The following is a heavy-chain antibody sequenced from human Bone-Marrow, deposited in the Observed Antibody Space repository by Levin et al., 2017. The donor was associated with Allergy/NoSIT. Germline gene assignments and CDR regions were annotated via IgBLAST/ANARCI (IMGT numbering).Heavy chain of an antibody. Sequence: AGGSLRLSCAASGFTFSSYAMHWVRQAPGKGLEWVAVISYDGSNKYYADSVKGRFTISRDNSKNTLYLQMNSLRAEDTAVYYCARGLYFDWLFVPDYWGQGTLVTVSS. CDR2: ISYDGSNK. CDR3: ARGLYFDWLFVPDY. V-gene: IGHV3-30-3*01. J-gene: IGHJ4*02. CDR1: GFTFSSYA. D-gene: IGHD3-9*01.